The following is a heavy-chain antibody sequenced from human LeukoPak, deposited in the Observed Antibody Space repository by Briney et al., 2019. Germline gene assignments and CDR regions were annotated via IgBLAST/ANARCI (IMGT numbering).Heavy chain of an antibody. CDR3: ARARLKGGLLWFGEQSDAFDI. V-gene: IGHV3-23*01. CDR1: GFTFGDYT. D-gene: IGHD3-10*01. Sequence: GGSLRLSCTASGFTFGDYTMSWFRQAPGKGLEWVSGISGSGGYTYYADSVKGRFTISRDNSKNTVYLQMNSLRAEDTAVYYCARARLKGGLLWFGEQSDAFDIWGQGTMVTVSS. CDR2: ISGSGGYT. J-gene: IGHJ3*02.